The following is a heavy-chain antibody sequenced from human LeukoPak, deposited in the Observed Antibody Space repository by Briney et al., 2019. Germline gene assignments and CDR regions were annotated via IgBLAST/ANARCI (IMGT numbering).Heavy chain of an antibody. CDR2: ISWNSGSI. Sequence: GGSLRLSCAASAFTFDDYAMHWVRQAPGKGLEWVSGISWNSGSIGYADSVKGRFTISRDNAKYSLYLQMNSLRAEDTALYYCAKDRRTGTTGYYYMDVWGKGTTVTVSS. CDR1: AFTFDDYA. J-gene: IGHJ6*03. CDR3: AKDRRTGTTGYYYMDV. V-gene: IGHV3-9*01. D-gene: IGHD1-7*01.